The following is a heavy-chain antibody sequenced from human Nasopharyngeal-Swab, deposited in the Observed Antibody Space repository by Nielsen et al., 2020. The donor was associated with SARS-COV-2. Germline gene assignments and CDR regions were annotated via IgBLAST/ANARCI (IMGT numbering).Heavy chain of an antibody. CDR3: ARRYCSAGSCMPGDC. D-gene: IGHD2-15*01. V-gene: IGHV3-23*01. J-gene: IGHJ4*02. CDR2: ISGSGGST. Sequence: GGSLRLSCAASGFTFSSFAMSWVRQAPGKGLEWVSAISGSGGSTYYADSVKVRLTLSRDNSKTTLYLQMNSLRAEDTAVYYCARRYCSAGSCMPGDCWGQGTLVTVSS. CDR1: GFTFSSFA.